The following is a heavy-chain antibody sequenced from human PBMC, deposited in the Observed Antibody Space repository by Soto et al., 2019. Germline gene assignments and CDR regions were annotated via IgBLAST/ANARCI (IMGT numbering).Heavy chain of an antibody. CDR2: VHPSRGTA. Sequence: QAQLLQSGAEMKKPGASVKVSCKASGDTFINYFIHWVRQAPGQGLEWIGIVHPSRGTADYAQKFKGRVTLTTDMSTRTVYMDLSNLRSEDAADYYCARPMIGNTVDLWGQGTTVIVSS. D-gene: IGHD1-7*01. CDR3: ARPMIGNTVDL. V-gene: IGHV1-46*01. J-gene: IGHJ3*01. CDR1: GDTFINYF.